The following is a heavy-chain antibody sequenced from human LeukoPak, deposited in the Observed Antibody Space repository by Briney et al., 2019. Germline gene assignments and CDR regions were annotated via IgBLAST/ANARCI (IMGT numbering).Heavy chain of an antibody. V-gene: IGHV3-74*01. CDR1: GGSISSSNW. J-gene: IGHJ3*02. D-gene: IGHD5/OR15-5a*01. CDR2: TDSDGRPS. Sequence: GTLSLTCAVSGGSISSSNWWSWVRPPPGKGLVWVSRTDSDGRPSNYADSVKGRFTISRDNAKNTLYLQMNSLRAEDTAVYYCARVKSPDIVSAFDIWGQGTMVIVSS. CDR3: ARVKSPDIVSAFDI.